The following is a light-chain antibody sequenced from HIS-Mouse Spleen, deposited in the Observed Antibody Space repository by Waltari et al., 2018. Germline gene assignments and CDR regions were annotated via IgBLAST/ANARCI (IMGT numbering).Light chain of an antibody. CDR1: NIGRKS. CDR3: QVWDSSSDHVV. J-gene: IGLJ2*01. CDR2: DDN. Sequence: SYVLTQPPSVSVAPGKTARIPCGGINIGRKSVHWYQPKPGQAPVRVVYDDNNQPSGIPERFSGSNSGNTATLTISRVEAVDEADYYCQVWDSSSDHVVFGGGTKLTVL. V-gene: IGLV3-21*03.